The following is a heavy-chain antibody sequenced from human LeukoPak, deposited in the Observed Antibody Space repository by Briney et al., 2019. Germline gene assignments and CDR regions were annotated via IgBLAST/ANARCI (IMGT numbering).Heavy chain of an antibody. J-gene: IGHJ5*02. Sequence: PSETLSLTCTVSGGSISGYYWSWIRQPPGKGLEWIGHIFYIGTTNYNPSLKSRATISVDTSKNQFSLILSSVTAADTAVYYCARRIDGYNYNWFDPWGQGTLVTVSS. CDR2: IFYIGTT. V-gene: IGHV4-59*08. D-gene: IGHD5-24*01. CDR3: ARRIDGYNYNWFDP. CDR1: GGSISGYY.